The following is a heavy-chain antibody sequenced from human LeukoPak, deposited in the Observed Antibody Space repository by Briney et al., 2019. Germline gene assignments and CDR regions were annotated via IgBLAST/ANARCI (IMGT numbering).Heavy chain of an antibody. J-gene: IGHJ4*02. CDR3: AKDKAPYSGSYVPIFDY. CDR2: ISWDGGST. Sequence: GGSLRLSCAASGFTFDDYAMHWVRQAPGKGPEWVSLISWDGGSTYYADSVKGRFTISRDNSKNSLYLQMNSLRAEDTALYYCAKDKAPYSGSYVPIFDYWGQGTLVTVSS. V-gene: IGHV3-43D*03. D-gene: IGHD1-26*01. CDR1: GFTFDDYA.